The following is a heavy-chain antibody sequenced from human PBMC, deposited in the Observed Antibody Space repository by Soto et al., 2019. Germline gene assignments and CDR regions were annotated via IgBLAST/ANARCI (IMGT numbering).Heavy chain of an antibody. CDR1: GGSINNYY. Sequence: PSETLSLTXTVSGGSINNYYWSWIRQPPGRGLEWIGYIYYSGSTNYNPSLKRRLALSVHTSKNQFSLNLSSVTTADTAVYYCARAGTSSWYGYFDYWGQGAQVTVSS. V-gene: IGHV4-59*01. J-gene: IGHJ4*02. CDR2: IYYSGST. CDR3: ARAGTSSWYGYFDY. D-gene: IGHD6-13*01.